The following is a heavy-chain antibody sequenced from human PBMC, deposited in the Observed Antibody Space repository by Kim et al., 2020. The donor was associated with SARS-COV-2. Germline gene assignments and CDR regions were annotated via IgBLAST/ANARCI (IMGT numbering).Heavy chain of an antibody. V-gene: IGHV3-23*01. D-gene: IGHD3-10*01. Sequence: GGSLRLSCAASGFTFSSYAMSWVRQAPGKGLEWVSAISGSGGSTYYADSVKGRFTISRDNSKNTLYLQMNSLRAEDTAVYYCAKDRDPMRASMVRGVIGLGWFDPWGQGTLVTVSS. CDR3: AKDRDPMRASMVRGVIGLGWFDP. J-gene: IGHJ5*02. CDR2: ISGSGGST. CDR1: GFTFSSYA.